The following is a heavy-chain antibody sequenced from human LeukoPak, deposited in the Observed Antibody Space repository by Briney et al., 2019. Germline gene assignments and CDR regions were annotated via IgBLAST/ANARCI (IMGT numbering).Heavy chain of an antibody. V-gene: IGHV4-59*08. CDR3: ARHLRAYSSSYKGGVKGTYYYYYGMDV. J-gene: IGHJ6*02. D-gene: IGHD6-6*01. Sequence: SETLSLTCTVSGGSISSYYWSWIRQPPGKGLEWIGYIYYSGSTNYNPSLKNRVTISVDTSKNQFSLKLSSVTAADTAVYYCARHLRAYSSSYKGGVKGTYYYYYGMDVWGQGTTVTVSS. CDR1: GGSISSYY. CDR2: IYYSGST.